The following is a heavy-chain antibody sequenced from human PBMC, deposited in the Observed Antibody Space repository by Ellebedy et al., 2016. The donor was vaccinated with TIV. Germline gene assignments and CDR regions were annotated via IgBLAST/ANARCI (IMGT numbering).Heavy chain of an antibody. CDR2: ISSSRTTM. Sequence: PGGSLRLSCAASGFTFSSHSMNWVRQAPGKGLEWVSYISSSRTTMYYADSVKGRFTISRDNAKNSLYLQMNSLRDEDTAVYYCARAQLGYRIFDYWGQGTLVTVSS. V-gene: IGHV3-48*02. J-gene: IGHJ4*02. D-gene: IGHD2-21*01. CDR1: GFTFSSHS. CDR3: ARAQLGYRIFDY.